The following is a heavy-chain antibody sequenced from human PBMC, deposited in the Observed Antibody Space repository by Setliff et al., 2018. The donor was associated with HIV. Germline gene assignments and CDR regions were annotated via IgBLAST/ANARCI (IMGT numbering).Heavy chain of an antibody. CDR2: INHSGST. CDR3: AGGPGTTSIDY. CDR1: GGSFTDYY. D-gene: IGHD1-26*01. V-gene: IGHV4-34*01. Sequence: PSETLSLTCAVYGGSFTDYYWSWIRQPPGKGLEWIGEINHSGSTNYKPSLKSRVTMSVDTSKNQFSLELISVTAADTAVYYCAGGPGTTSIDYWAQGTLVTVSS. J-gene: IGHJ4*02.